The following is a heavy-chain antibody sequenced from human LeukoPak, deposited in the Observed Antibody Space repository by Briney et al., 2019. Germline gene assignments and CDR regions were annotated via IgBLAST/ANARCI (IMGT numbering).Heavy chain of an antibody. Sequence: GGPLRLSCAASGFTFSSYAMSWVRQAPGKGLEWVSVIYSGGSTYYADSVKGRFTISRDNSKNTLYLQMNSLRAEDTAVYYCAVVVVNTKDYFDYWGQGTLVTVSS. D-gene: IGHD3-22*01. J-gene: IGHJ4*02. CDR2: IYSGGST. V-gene: IGHV3-66*01. CDR1: GFTFSSYA. CDR3: AVVVVNTKDYFDY.